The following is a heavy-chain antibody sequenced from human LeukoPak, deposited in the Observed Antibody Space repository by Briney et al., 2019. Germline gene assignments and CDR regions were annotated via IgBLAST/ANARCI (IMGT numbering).Heavy chain of an antibody. CDR1: GGSFSGYY. CDR3: ARRDFDWSYSPAPFFDP. CDR2: INHIGNT. V-gene: IGHV4-34*01. Sequence: SETLSLTCTVYGGSFSGYYWTWIRQPPGKGLEWIGEINHIGNTNYNPSLKSRVTISVDTSKNQFSLKLRSVTAADTAMYYCARRDFDWSYSPAPFFDPWGQGTLVTVSS. D-gene: IGHD3-9*01. J-gene: IGHJ5*02.